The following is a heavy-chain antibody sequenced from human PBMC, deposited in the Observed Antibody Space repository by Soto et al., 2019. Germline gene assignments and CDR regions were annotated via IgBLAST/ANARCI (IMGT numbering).Heavy chain of an antibody. D-gene: IGHD3-3*01. CDR1: GGSISSSSYY. CDR3: ARFSYYDFWSGYSGDY. Sequence: QLQLQESGPGLVKPSETLSLTCTVSGGSISSSSYYWGWIRQPPGKGLEWIGSIYYSGSTYHNPSLRSRVTISVYTSKIQFSLKLSSVTAADTAVYYCARFSYYDFWSGYSGDYWGQGTLVTVSS. J-gene: IGHJ4*02. V-gene: IGHV4-39*01. CDR2: IYYSGST.